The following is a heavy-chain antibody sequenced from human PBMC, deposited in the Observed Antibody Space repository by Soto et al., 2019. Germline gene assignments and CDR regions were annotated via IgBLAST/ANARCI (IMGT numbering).Heavy chain of an antibody. D-gene: IGHD2-2*01. V-gene: IGHV3-15*01. Sequence: APGKGLEWVGRIKSKTDGGTTDYAAPVKGRFTISRDDSKNTVYLQMNSLKTEDTAVYDCTTAIVVPIFAPWGKGTLVPVSS. J-gene: IGHJ5*02. CDR2: IKSKTDGGTT. CDR3: TTAIVVPIFAP.